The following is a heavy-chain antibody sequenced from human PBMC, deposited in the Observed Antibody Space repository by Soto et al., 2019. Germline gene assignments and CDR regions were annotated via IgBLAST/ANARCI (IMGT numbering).Heavy chain of an antibody. J-gene: IGHJ3*02. CDR1: GFTFSNYA. V-gene: IGHV3-30-3*01. Sequence: QVQVVESGGGVVQPGRSLRLSCAASGFTFSNYAMHWVRQAPGKGLEWVAVISHDGVNRYYADSVKGRYTISRKNSRNMLSLEMNSLRLEDKAVYYCARGLKVSHKDALDIWGQGTAVTVSS. CDR3: ARGLKVSHKDALDI. D-gene: IGHD2-8*01. CDR2: ISHDGVNR.